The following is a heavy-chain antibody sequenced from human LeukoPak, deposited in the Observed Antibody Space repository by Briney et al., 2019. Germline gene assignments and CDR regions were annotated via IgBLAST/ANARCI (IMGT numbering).Heavy chain of an antibody. CDR2: MNPNSGNT. Sequence: ASVKVSCKASGYTYTSYDINWLRQATAQGLEWMGWMNPNSGNTGYAQKFQGRVTMTRSTSISTAYMELSSLRSEDTAVYYCASSYYYGSGSYFYMDVWGKGTTVTVSS. V-gene: IGHV1-8*01. J-gene: IGHJ6*03. CDR1: GYTYTSYD. D-gene: IGHD3-10*01. CDR3: ASSYYYGSGSYFYMDV.